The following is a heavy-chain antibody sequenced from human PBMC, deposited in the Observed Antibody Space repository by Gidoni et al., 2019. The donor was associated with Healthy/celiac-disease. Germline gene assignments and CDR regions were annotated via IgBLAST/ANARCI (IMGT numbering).Heavy chain of an antibody. CDR3: AKDSPGTTGWGHYRYFDY. Sequence: EVQLLESGGGLVQPGGSLRLSCAASGFTFSSYAMSWVRQAPGKGLEWVSAISGSGGSTYYADSVKGRFTISRDNSKNTLYLQMNSLRAEDTAVYYCAKDSPGTTGWGHYRYFDYWGQGTLVTVSS. V-gene: IGHV3-23*01. D-gene: IGHD1-7*01. J-gene: IGHJ4*02. CDR2: ISGSGGST. CDR1: GFTFSSYA.